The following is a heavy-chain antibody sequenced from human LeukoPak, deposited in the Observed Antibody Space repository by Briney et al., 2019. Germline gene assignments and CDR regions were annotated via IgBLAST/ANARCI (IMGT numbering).Heavy chain of an antibody. CDR2: ISGSGSRR. CDR3: AKAMSILTGYYAFDM. Sequence: PGGSLRLSCAASGFTFSTYAMSWVRQAPGKGLQWVSTISGSGSRRNYADSVKGRFTISRDNSKNTLYLQMNSLRADDTAVYYCAKAMSILTGYYAFDMWGQGTMATVSS. V-gene: IGHV3-23*01. D-gene: IGHD3-9*01. J-gene: IGHJ3*02. CDR1: GFTFSTYA.